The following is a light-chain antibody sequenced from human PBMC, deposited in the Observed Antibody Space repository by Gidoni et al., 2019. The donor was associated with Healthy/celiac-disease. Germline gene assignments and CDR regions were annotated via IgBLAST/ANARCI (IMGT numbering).Light chain of an antibody. J-gene: IGKJ4*01. CDR1: QSGSNSY. Sequence: DIVLTQSPGTLSLSPGERATLSCRASQSGSNSYLAWYQQKPGQAPRLLIYGASSRATGIPDRFSGSGSGTDFTLTISRLEPEDFAVYYCQQYGSSPLTFGGGTKVEIK. CDR3: QQYGSSPLT. CDR2: GAS. V-gene: IGKV3-20*01.